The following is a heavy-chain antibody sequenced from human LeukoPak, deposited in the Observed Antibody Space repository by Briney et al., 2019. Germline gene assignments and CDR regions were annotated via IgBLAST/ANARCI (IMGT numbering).Heavy chain of an antibody. CDR3: ARDDYSIPLTRPADY. CDR2: ISTYNGNT. Sequence: GASVKVSCKASGYTFTNFGIAWVRQGPGQGLEWMGWISTYNGNTNYAQKLQGRVTMTTDTSTSTAYMELRSLRSDDTAVYYCARDDYSIPLTRPADYWGQGTLVTVSS. CDR1: GYTFTNFG. J-gene: IGHJ4*02. V-gene: IGHV1-18*01. D-gene: IGHD4-11*01.